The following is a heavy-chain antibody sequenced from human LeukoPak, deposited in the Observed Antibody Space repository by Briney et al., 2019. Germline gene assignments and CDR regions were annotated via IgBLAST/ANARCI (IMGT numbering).Heavy chain of an antibody. D-gene: IGHD3-3*01. Sequence: PGGSLRLSCAASGFTFSSYGMHWVRQAPGKGLVWVSRINSDGSSTSYADSVKGRFTISKDNAKNTLYLQMNSLRAEDTAVYYCARVRTIFGVVPDYWGQGTLVTVSS. J-gene: IGHJ4*02. CDR1: GFTFSSYG. V-gene: IGHV3-74*01. CDR2: INSDGSST. CDR3: ARVRTIFGVVPDY.